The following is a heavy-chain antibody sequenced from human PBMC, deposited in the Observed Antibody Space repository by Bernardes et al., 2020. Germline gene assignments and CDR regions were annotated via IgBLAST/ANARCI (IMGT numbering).Heavy chain of an antibody. CDR1: GFIFSSYS. J-gene: IGHJ3*02. CDR2: ISGSSSTK. Sequence: GGSLRLSCAAYGFIFSSYSMNWVRQAPGKGLEWVSYISGSSSTKYYADSVKGRFTISRDNAKNSLYLQMNSLRAEDTAVYYCARGGGGEGALDIWGQGTMVTVSS. V-gene: IGHV3-48*01. CDR3: ARGGGGEGALDI. D-gene: IGHD3-10*01.